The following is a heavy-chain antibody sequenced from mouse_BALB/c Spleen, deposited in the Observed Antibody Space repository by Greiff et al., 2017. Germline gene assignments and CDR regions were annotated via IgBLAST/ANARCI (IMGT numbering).Heavy chain of an antibody. CDR3: ARAYRYEVYYAMDY. J-gene: IGHJ4*01. V-gene: IGHV5-6-5*01. Sequence: DVKLVESGGGLVKPGGSLKLSCAASGFTFSSYAMSWVRQTPEKRLEWVASISSGGSTYYPDSVKGRFTISRDNARNILYLQMSSLRSEDTAMYYCARAYRYEVYYAMDYWGQGTSVTVSS. D-gene: IGHD2-14*01. CDR1: GFTFSSYA. CDR2: ISSGGST.